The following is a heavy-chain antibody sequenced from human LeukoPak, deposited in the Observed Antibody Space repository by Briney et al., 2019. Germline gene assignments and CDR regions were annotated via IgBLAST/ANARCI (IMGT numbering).Heavy chain of an antibody. CDR2: TYYRSKWYN. Sequence: SQTLSLTCAISGDSVSSNSAAWNWIRQSPSRGLEWLGRTYYRSKWYNDYAVSVKSRITINPDTSKNQFSLQLNSVTPEDTAVYYCARDWDYYDSSGYVGGTVFDYWGQGTLVTVSS. CDR1: GDSVSSNSAA. V-gene: IGHV6-1*01. D-gene: IGHD3-22*01. CDR3: ARDWDYYDSSGYVGGTVFDY. J-gene: IGHJ4*02.